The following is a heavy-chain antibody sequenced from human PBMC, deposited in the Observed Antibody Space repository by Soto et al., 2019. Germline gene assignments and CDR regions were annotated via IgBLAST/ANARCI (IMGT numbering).Heavy chain of an antibody. CDR2: IWYDGSNK. Sequence: QPGGSLRLSCAASGFTFSSYGMHWVRQAPGKGLEWVAVIWYDGSNKYYADSVKGRFTISRDNSKNTLYLQMNSLRAEDTAVYYCARGHIAAAGKGVDYWGQGT. D-gene: IGHD6-13*01. CDR3: ARGHIAAAGKGVDY. CDR1: GFTFSSYG. V-gene: IGHV3-33*01. J-gene: IGHJ4*02.